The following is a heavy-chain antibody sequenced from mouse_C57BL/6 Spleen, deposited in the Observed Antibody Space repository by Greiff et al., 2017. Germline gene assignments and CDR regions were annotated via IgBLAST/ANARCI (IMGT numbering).Heavy chain of an antibody. CDR3: AIWCWDYFDD. J-gene: IGHJ2*01. D-gene: IGHD1-1*02. CDR2: IHPSDSDT. CDR1: GYTFTSYW. Sequence: QVQLKQSGAELVKPGASVKVSCKASGYTFTSYWMHWVKQRPGQGLEWIGRIHPSDSDTNYNQKFKGKATLTVDKSSSTAYMQLISLTSEDSAVDYCAIWCWDYFDDWGQGTTLTVSS. V-gene: IGHV1-74*01.